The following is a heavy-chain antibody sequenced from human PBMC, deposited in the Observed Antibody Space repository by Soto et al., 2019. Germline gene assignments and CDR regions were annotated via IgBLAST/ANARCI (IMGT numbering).Heavy chain of an antibody. Sequence: ASVKVSCKASGYTFTSYYIHWVRQAPGQGLEWMGIINPSGGSTSYAQKFQGRVTLTRDTSTSTVSMDLYSLRSEDTAVYYCARGEYYAPAPLDLWGQGTLVTVSS. CDR3: ARGEYYAPAPLDL. J-gene: IGHJ5*02. CDR2: INPSGGST. V-gene: IGHV1-46*03. D-gene: IGHD3-16*01. CDR1: GYTFTSYY.